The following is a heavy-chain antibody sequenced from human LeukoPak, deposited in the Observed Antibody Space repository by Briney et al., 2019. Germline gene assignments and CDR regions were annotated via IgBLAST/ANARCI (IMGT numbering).Heavy chain of an antibody. CDR2: MNPNSGNT. Sequence: ASVRVSCKASGYTFTSYAMHWVRQAPGQRLEWMGWMNPNSGNTGYAQKFQGRVTITRNTSISTAYMELSSLRSEDTAVYYCARGRKRFLEWLLYPAYYYYMDVWGKGTTVTVSS. D-gene: IGHD3-3*01. CDR1: GYTFTSYA. V-gene: IGHV1-8*03. CDR3: ARGRKRFLEWLLYPAYYYYMDV. J-gene: IGHJ6*03.